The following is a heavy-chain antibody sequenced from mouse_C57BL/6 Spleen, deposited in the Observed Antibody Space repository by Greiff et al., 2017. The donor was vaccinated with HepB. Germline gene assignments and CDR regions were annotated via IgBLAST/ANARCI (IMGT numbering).Heavy chain of an antibody. CDR2: INPSSGYT. CDR1: GSTFTSYT. CDR3: ASYPGGFAY. V-gene: IGHV1-4*01. J-gene: IGHJ3*01. Sequence: VKLMESGAELARPGASVKMSCKASGSTFTSYTMHWVKQRPGQGLEWIGYINPSSGYTKYNQKFKDKATLTADKSSSTAYMQLSSLTSEDSAVYYCASYPGGFAYWGQGTLVTVSA.